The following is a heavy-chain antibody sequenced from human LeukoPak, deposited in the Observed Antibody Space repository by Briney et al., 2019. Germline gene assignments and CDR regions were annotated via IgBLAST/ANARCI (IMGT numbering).Heavy chain of an antibody. J-gene: IGHJ4*02. Sequence: SVKVSCKASGGTFSSYAISWVRQAPGQGLEWMGGVIPIFGTANYAQKFQGRVTITADESTSTAYMELSSLRSEDTAVYYCAIWATYYYDSGWGQGTLVTVSS. CDR3: AIWATYYYDSG. CDR2: VIPIFGTA. CDR1: GGTFSSYA. V-gene: IGHV1-69*13. D-gene: IGHD3-22*01.